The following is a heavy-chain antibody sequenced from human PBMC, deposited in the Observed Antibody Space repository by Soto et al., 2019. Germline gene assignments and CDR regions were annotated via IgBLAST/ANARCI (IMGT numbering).Heavy chain of an antibody. D-gene: IGHD3-16*01. Sequence: QVQLVESGGGVVQPGRSLRLSCAASGFTFSSYAMHWVRQAPGKGLEWVAVISYDGSNKYYADSVKGRFTISRDNSKNRVYLRMNGLRAGDTAVDYGAGGRGESERTSYCGHWGRGSLVTVCS. CDR1: GFTFSSYA. J-gene: IGHJ1*01. CDR3: AGGRGESERTSYCGH. V-gene: IGHV3-30-3*01. CDR2: ISYDGSNK.